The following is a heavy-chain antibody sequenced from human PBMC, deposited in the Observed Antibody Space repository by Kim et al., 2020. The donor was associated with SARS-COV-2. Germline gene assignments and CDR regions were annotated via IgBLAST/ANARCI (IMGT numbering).Heavy chain of an antibody. Sequence: SETLSLTCTVSGGSISNNYWNWFRQPPGKGLEWIGYIYYSGSTNYNASLESRVTISVDTSKSQFSLKLGSVTAADTAVYYCARGQTYYAKWGQGSLVIVSS. CDR2: IYYSGST. V-gene: IGHV4-59*13. CDR1: GGSISNNY. D-gene: IGHD3-10*01. J-gene: IGHJ4*02. CDR3: ARGQTYYAK.